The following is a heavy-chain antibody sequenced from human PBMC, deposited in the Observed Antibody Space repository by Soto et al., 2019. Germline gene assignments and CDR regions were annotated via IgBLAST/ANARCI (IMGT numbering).Heavy chain of an antibody. CDR2: INHSGST. CDR1: GGSFSGYY. CDR3: ARDSLRIYYYGSGSYYNGLNWFDP. V-gene: IGHV4-34*01. J-gene: IGHJ5*02. D-gene: IGHD3-10*01. Sequence: SETLSLTCAVYGGSFSGYYWSWIRQPPGKGLEWIGEINHSGSTNYNPSLKSRVTISVDTSKNQFSLKLSSVTAADTAVYYCARDSLRIYYYGSGSYYNGLNWFDPWGQGTLVT.